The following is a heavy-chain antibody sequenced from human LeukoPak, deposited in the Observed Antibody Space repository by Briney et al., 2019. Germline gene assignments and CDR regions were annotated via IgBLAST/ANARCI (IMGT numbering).Heavy chain of an antibody. D-gene: IGHD1-26*01. J-gene: IGHJ4*02. CDR1: GFTFDDYA. CDR2: ISWNSGSI. V-gene: IGHV3-9*01. Sequence: GGSLRLSCAASGFTFDDYAMHWVRQAPGKGLEWVSGISWNSGSIGYADPVKGRFTISRDNAKNSLYLQMNSLRAEDTALYYCAASGGSYYNYWGQGTLVTVSS. CDR3: AASGGSYYNY.